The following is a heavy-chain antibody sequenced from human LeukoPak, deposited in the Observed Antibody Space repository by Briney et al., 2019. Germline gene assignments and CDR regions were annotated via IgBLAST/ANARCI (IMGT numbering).Heavy chain of an antibody. CDR2: ISGSGGST. V-gene: IGHV3-23*01. D-gene: IGHD5-18*01. CDR1: GFTFSSYA. J-gene: IGHJ4*02. Sequence: GGSLRLSCAASGFTFSSYAMSWVRQAPGKGLEWVSGISGSGGSTYYADSGKGRFTIARGNSKNPLYLQMNRLRAEDTAVYYCAKDGAASGYSYGYDFDYWGQGTLVTVSS. CDR3: AKDGAASGYSYGYDFDY.